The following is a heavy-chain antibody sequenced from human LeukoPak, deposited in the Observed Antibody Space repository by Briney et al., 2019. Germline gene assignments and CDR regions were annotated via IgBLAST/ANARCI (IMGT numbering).Heavy chain of an antibody. Sequence: GGSLRLSCAASGFTFSSYGMHWVRQAPGKGLEWVAFIRFDGSNKYYADSVKGRFTISRDNSKNTLYLQMNSLRAEDTAVYYCANGDRSVYYYFDYWGQGTLVTVSS. CDR1: GFTFSSYG. J-gene: IGHJ4*02. V-gene: IGHV3-30*02. CDR2: IRFDGSNK. CDR3: ANGDRSVYYYFDY. D-gene: IGHD3-22*01.